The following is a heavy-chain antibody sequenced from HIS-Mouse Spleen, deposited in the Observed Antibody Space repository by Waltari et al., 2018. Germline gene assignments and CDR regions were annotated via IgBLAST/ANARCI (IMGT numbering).Heavy chain of an antibody. CDR2: LYYSGST. CDR3: AREIPYSSSWYDWYFDL. CDR1: GGPISSSSYY. Sequence: QLQLQESGPGLVKPSETLSLTCTVSGGPISSSSYYWGLIRQPPGKGLEWVGSLYYSGSTYYNPSLKSRVTISVDTSKNQFSLKLSSVTAADTAVYYCAREIPYSSSWYDWYFDLWGRGTLVTVSS. J-gene: IGHJ2*01. V-gene: IGHV4-39*07. D-gene: IGHD6-13*01.